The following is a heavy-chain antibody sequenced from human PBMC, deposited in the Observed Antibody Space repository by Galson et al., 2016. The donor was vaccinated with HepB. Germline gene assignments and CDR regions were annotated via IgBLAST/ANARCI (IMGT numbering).Heavy chain of an antibody. CDR3: ARLGAALDY. D-gene: IGHD1-26*01. CDR2: IYYSGNT. CDR1: GGSVGSGDYY. V-gene: IGHV4-61*08. J-gene: IGHJ4*02. Sequence: ETLSLTCTVSGGSVGSGDYYWNWIRQPPGKGPEWIAYIYYSGNTNYNPSLKDRLSISADTANNQFSLKLNSVTAADTAIYFCARLGAALDYWGQGILVTVSS.